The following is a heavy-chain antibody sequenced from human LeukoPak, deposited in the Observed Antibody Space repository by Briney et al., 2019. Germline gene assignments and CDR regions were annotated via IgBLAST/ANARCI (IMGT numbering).Heavy chain of an antibody. Sequence: GGSLRLSCAASGFTFSSYAMSWVRQAPGKGLEWVSAISGSGGSTYYANSVKGRFTISRDNSKNTLYLQMGSLRAEDMAVYYCARDRSYGYLYDAFDIWGQGTMVTVSS. CDR3: ARDRSYGYLYDAFDI. J-gene: IGHJ3*02. V-gene: IGHV3-64*01. D-gene: IGHD5-18*01. CDR2: ISGSGGST. CDR1: GFTFSSYA.